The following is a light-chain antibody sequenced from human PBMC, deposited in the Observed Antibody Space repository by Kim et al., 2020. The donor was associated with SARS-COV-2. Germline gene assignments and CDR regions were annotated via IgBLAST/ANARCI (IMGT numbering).Light chain of an antibody. CDR2: DAS. CDR1: QSIRSL. V-gene: IGKV1-5*01. Sequence: GDRVTITCRHSQSIRSLLAWYKRKPGKAPKLLIYDASSWERGVPSRFSGSESGTEFTLTISSLQPDDFATYYCQQYNRYWTFGQGTKVDSK. CDR3: QQYNRYWT. J-gene: IGKJ1*01.